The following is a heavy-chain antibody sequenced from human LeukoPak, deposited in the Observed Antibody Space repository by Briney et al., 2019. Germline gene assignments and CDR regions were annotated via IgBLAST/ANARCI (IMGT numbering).Heavy chain of an antibody. V-gene: IGHV1-46*01. J-gene: IGHJ6*02. Sequence: ASVKVSCKASGYTFTSYYMHWVRQAPGQGLEWMGIINPSDGRTTYAQKFQGRVTMTRDTSTSTVYMELSSLRSEDTAVYYCARGPRSTRRAVGYYGLDVWGQGTTVTVSS. D-gene: IGHD2-2*01. CDR2: INPSDGRT. CDR1: GYTFTSYY. CDR3: ARGPRSTRRAVGYYGLDV.